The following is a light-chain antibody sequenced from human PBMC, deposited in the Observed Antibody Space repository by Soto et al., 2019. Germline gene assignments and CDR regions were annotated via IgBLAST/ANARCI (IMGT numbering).Light chain of an antibody. CDR2: DVS. Sequence: QSALTQPRSVSGSPGQSVTISCTGTSSDVGGYNYVSWYQQHPGKAPKLMIYDVSKRPSGVPDRFSGSKSGNTASLTVSGLQAEDEADYYCSSYVGSNFHVLFGGGTQLTVL. J-gene: IGLJ2*01. CDR1: SSDVGGYNY. V-gene: IGLV2-11*01. CDR3: SSYVGSNFHVL.